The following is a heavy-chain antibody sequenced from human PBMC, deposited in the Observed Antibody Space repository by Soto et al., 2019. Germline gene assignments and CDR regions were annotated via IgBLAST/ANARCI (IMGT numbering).Heavy chain of an antibody. V-gene: IGHV4-39*01. CDR3: AKYSSWLSY. Sequence: SETVSFTCTVSGGSISNSSYYWGWTRQPPGKWLEWIGSIYYSGSTYYNPSLKSRVTISVDTSKNQFSLKLSSVTAADTAVYYCAKYSSWLSYWGQGTLVTVHS. J-gene: IGHJ4*02. CDR1: GGSISNSSYY. D-gene: IGHD6-13*01. CDR2: IYYSGST.